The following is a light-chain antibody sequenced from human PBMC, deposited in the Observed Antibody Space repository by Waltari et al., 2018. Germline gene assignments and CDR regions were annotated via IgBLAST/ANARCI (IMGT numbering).Light chain of an antibody. V-gene: IGLV1-40*01. CDR1: SANIGAGYD. Sequence: QSVLTQPPSVSGAPGQRVTISCTGSSANIGAGYDVHGYQQLPGTAPKLLIYGNTNRPSGVPDRFSGSQSGTSASLAITGLQAEDEADYYCQSYDSSLSGYWVFGGGTKLTVL. CDR3: QSYDSSLSGYWV. J-gene: IGLJ3*02. CDR2: GNT.